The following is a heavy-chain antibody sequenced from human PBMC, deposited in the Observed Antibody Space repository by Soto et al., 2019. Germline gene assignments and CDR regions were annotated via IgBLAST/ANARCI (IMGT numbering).Heavy chain of an antibody. CDR2: INAGNGNT. D-gene: IGHD1-26*01. CDR1: GYTFSSYA. CDR3: ARTLVGATPADY. J-gene: IGHJ4*02. V-gene: IGHV1-3*01. Sequence: QVQLVQSGAEVKKPGASVKVSCKASGYTFSSYAMHWVRQAPGQRLEWMGWINAGNGNTKYSQKFQGRVTITRDTSASTAYMQLSSLRSEDTAVYYCARTLVGATPADYWGQGTLVTVSS.